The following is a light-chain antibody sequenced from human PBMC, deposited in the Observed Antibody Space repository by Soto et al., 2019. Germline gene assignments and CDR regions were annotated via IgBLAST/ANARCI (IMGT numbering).Light chain of an antibody. CDR3: AAWDDSLSGPV. CDR1: SSNIGSNY. Sequence: QSVLTQPPSASGTPGQRVTISCSGSSSNIGSNYVYWYQQLPGTPPKLLIYRNNQRPSGVPDRFSGSKSGTSASLAISGLRSEDEADYYCAAWDDSLSGPVFGGGTKVTVL. CDR2: RNN. J-gene: IGLJ2*01. V-gene: IGLV1-47*01.